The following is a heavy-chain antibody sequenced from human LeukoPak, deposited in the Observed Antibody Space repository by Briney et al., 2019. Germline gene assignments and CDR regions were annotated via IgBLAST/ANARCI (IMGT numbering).Heavy chain of an antibody. CDR3: ARNAGATLSLTPIDY. CDR1: GGSISGSSYY. CDR2: FFYSGST. J-gene: IGHJ4*02. V-gene: IGHV4-39*01. Sequence: PSETLSLTCTVSGGSISGSSYYWGWIRQPPGKGLEWIGRFFYSGSTYYNPSLKSRVTISADTSKNQFSLKLSSVTAADTAVYYCARNAGATLSLTPIDYWGQGTLVTVSS. D-gene: IGHD1-26*01.